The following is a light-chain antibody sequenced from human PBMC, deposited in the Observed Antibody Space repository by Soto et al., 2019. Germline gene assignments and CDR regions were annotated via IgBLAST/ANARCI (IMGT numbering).Light chain of an antibody. V-gene: IGLV1-47*01. CDR2: KNN. J-gene: IGLJ3*02. CDR3: TTWDTSLGGYWV. Sequence: QYVLTQPPSASGTPGQRVTISCSGGSFNIGTNYVFWYQQLPGTAPKLLIYKNNQRPSGVPDRFSGSKSGASASLAISGLRSEDEADYYCTTWDTSLGGYWVFGGGTKLTVL. CDR1: SFNIGTNY.